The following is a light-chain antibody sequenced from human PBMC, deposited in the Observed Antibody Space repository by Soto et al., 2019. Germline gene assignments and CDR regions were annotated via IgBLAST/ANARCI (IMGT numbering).Light chain of an antibody. V-gene: IGKV1-5*01. CDR3: QQYNRNTWS. J-gene: IGKJ1*01. CDR1: QSVGTW. CDR2: GAS. Sequence: DIQMTQSPSTLSASVGVRVTITCRASQSVGTWVAWYQQKPGKAPKLLIYGASNLESGVPSRFSGSGYGTEFTLTITTLQPDDFATYFCQQYNRNTWSFGPGTKVDIK.